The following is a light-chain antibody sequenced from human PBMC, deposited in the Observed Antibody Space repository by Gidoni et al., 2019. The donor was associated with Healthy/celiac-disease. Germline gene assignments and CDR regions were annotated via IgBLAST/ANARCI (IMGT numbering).Light chain of an antibody. CDR2: MKN. CDR3: AAWDDSLSGPHYV. CDR1: SSNIGSNY. J-gene: IGLJ1*01. V-gene: IGLV1-47*01. Sequence: QSVLTQPPSASGTPGQRVTIPCSGSSSNIGSNYVYWYKQLPGTAPKLLIYMKNQRPSGVPDRFSGSKSGTSASLAISGLRSEDEADYYCAAWDDSLSGPHYVFGTWTKVTVL.